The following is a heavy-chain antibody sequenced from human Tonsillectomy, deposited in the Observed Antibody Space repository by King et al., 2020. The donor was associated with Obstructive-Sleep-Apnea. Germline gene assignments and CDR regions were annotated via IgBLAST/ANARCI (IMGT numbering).Heavy chain of an antibody. V-gene: IGHV3-49*03. J-gene: IGHJ4*02. CDR3: IRALGKWELLRSDY. CDR2: IRSKAYGGTT. D-gene: IGHD1-26*01. CDR1: GFTFGDYA. Sequence: VQLVESGGGLVQPGRSLRLSCTASGFTFGDYAMSWFRQAPGKGLEWVGFIRSKAYGGTTEYAASVKGRFTISRDDSKSIAYLQMNSLKTEDTAVYYCIRALGKWELLRSDYWGQGTLVTVSS.